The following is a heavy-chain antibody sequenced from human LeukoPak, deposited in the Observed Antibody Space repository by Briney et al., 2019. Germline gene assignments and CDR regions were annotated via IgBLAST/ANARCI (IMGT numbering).Heavy chain of an antibody. V-gene: IGHV4-59*01. CDR3: ARSTIAAAGGADY. Sequence: SETLSLTCTVSGGSISSYYWSWIRQPPGKGLEWIGYIYYSGSTNYNPSPKSRVTISVDTSKNQFSLKLSSVTAADTAVYYCARSTIAAAGGADYWGQGTLVTVSS. J-gene: IGHJ4*02. CDR2: IYYSGST. CDR1: GGSISSYY. D-gene: IGHD6-13*01.